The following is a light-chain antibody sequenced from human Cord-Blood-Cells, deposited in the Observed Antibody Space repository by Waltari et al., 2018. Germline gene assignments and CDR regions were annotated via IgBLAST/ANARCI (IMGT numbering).Light chain of an antibody. Sequence: YELTQPPSVSVSPGQTASITCSGAKLGDKYACWYQQKPGQSPVLVIYQDSKRPTGIPERFSGSNSGNTATLTISGTQAMDEADYYCQAWDSSTVVFGGGTKLTVL. CDR1: KLGDKY. CDR3: QAWDSSTVV. CDR2: QDS. V-gene: IGLV3-1*01. J-gene: IGLJ2*01.